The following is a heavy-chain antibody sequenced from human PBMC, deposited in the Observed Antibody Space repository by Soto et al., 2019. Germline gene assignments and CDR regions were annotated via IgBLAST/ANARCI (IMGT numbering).Heavy chain of an antibody. CDR1: GFTFSSYA. CDR2: ISGSGSST. CDR3: AKDYCTNGVCYLNY. J-gene: IGHJ4*02. Sequence: GGSLRLSCAASGFTFSSYAMSWVRQAPGRGLEWVSGISGSGSSTNYADSEKGLFTMSRDNSKNTLYLQMNSLSAEDTVVYYCAKDYCTNGVCYLNYWGQGTLVTVSS. D-gene: IGHD2-8*01. V-gene: IGHV3-23*01.